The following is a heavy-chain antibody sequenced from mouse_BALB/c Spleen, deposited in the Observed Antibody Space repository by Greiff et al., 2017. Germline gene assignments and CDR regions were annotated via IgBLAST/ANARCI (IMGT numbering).Heavy chain of an antibody. J-gene: IGHJ4*01. CDR2: IDPENGDT. CDR3: NGWSLDD. Sequence: EVQLQQPGAELVKPGAPVKLSCKASGYTFTSYWMHWVKQRPEQGLEWIGWIDPENGDTEYAPKFQGKATMTADTSSNTAYLQLSSLTSEDTAVYYCNGWSLDDWGQGTSVTVSS. CDR1: GYTFTSYW. V-gene: IGHV14-4*02. D-gene: IGHD2-3*01.